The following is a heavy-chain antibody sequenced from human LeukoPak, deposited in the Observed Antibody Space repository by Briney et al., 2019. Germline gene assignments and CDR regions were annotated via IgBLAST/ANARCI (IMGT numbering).Heavy chain of an antibody. CDR3: ARCSTVRSYYFDY. J-gene: IGHJ4*02. CDR2: IYSGGST. Sequence: GGFLRLSCAASGFTVSSNYMSWVRQAPGKGLEWVSVIYSGGSTYYADSVKGRFTISRDNSKNTLYLQMNSLRAEDTAVYYCARCSTVRSYYFDYWGQGTLVTVSS. V-gene: IGHV3-53*01. D-gene: IGHD1-26*01. CDR1: GFTVSSNY.